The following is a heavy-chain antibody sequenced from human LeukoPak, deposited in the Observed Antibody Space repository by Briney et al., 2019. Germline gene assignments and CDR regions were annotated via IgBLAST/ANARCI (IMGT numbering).Heavy chain of an antibody. J-gene: IGHJ4*02. CDR3: ARDPSMGYYDSSGYLIYFDY. CDR2: ISSSGSTI. D-gene: IGHD3-22*01. CDR1: GFTFSSYS. Sequence: GGSLRLSCAASGFTFSSYSMNWVRQAPGKGLEWVSYISSSGSTIYYADSVKGRFTISKDNAKNSLYLQMNSLRAEDTAVYYCARDPSMGYYDSSGYLIYFDYWGQGTLVTVSS. V-gene: IGHV3-48*04.